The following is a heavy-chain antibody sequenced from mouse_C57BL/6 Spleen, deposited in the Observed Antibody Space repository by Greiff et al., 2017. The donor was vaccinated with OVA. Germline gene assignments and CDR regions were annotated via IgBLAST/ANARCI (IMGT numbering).Heavy chain of an antibody. CDR2: IYPSDSET. CDR1: GSTFTSYW. V-gene: IGHV1-61*01. J-gene: IGHJ3*01. Sequence: QVQLQQPGAELVRPGSSVKLSCKASGSTFTSYWMDWVKQRPGQGLEWIGNIYPSDSETNYNQKFKDKATLTVDKSSSTAYMQLSSLTSEDSAVYYCARDGSSFGAWFAYWGQGTLVTVSA. CDR3: ARDGSSFGAWFAY. D-gene: IGHD1-1*01.